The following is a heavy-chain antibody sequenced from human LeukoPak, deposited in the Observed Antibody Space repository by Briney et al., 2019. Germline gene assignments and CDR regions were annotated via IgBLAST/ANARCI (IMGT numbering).Heavy chain of an antibody. J-gene: IGHJ6*02. CDR1: GFTFSNHW. Sequence: PGGSLRLSCVASGFTFSNHWMHRVRQAPGKGLEWVSSISSSSSYICYADSVKGRFTISRDNAKNSLYLQMNSLRAEDTAVYYCARMNYGSGSLYYYYGMDVWGQGTTVTVSS. D-gene: IGHD3-10*01. CDR3: ARMNYGSGSLYYYYGMDV. V-gene: IGHV3-21*01. CDR2: ISSSSSYI.